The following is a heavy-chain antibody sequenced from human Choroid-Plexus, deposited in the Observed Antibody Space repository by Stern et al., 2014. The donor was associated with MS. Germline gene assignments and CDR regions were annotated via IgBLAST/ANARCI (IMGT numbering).Heavy chain of an antibody. J-gene: IGHJ5*02. CDR3: AKDRQYLTYFFDX. CDR1: GFTFGSCA. V-gene: IGHV3-30*18. D-gene: IGHD2/OR15-2a*01. Sequence: VQLVESGGGVVQPGRPLRLSCVASGFTFGSCAMHWVRQAPGKGLEGGSGVSYDGSNKYYADSVNGPFTISRDNSQNTLYMQMSSLRPEDTAVYYCAKDRQYLTYFFDXXXQGSLVTVSS. CDR2: VSYDGSNK.